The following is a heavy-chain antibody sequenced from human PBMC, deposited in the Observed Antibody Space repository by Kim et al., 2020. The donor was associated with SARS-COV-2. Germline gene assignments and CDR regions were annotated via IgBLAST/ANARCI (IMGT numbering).Heavy chain of an antibody. V-gene: IGHV3-21*01. CDR3: ATAKDDFWSGYYGFGVDY. Sequence: GGSLRLSCAASGFTFSSYSMNWVRQAPGKGLEWVSSISSSSSYIYYADSVKGRFTISRDNAKNSLYLQMNSLRAEDTAVYYCATAKDDFWSGYYGFGVDYWGQGTLVTVSS. J-gene: IGHJ4*02. CDR1: GFTFSSYS. D-gene: IGHD3-3*01. CDR2: ISSSSSYI.